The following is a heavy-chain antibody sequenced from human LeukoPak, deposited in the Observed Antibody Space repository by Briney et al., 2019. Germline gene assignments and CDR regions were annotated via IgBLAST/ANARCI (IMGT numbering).Heavy chain of an antibody. CDR1: GYTFTSYG. V-gene: IGHV1-18*01. J-gene: IGHJ4*02. Sequence: GASVKVSCKASGYTFTSYGISWVRQAPGQGLEWMGWISAYNGNTNYAQKLQGRVTMTTDTSTSTAYMELRSLRSDDTAVYYCARDSGPGITMIVVDLDYWGQGTLVTVSS. CDR3: ARDSGPGITMIVVDLDY. D-gene: IGHD3-22*01. CDR2: ISAYNGNT.